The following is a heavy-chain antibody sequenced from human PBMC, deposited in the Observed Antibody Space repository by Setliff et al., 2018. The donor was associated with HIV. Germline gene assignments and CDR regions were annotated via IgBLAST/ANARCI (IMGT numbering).Heavy chain of an antibody. D-gene: IGHD6-19*01. J-gene: IGHJ3*02. CDR1: GYTFTSYA. Sequence: ASVKVSCKASGYTFTSYAMHWVRQAPGQRLEWMGWINAGNGNTKYSQKFQGRVTMSRDTSTSTVYMELSSLRSEDTAVYYCAREALHAGGWRGAFDIWGQGTMVTVSS. V-gene: IGHV1-3*01. CDR2: INAGNGNT. CDR3: AREALHAGGWRGAFDI.